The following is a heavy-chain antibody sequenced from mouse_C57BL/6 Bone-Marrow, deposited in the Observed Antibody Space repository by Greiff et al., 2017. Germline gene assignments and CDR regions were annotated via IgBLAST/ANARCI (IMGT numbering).Heavy chain of an antibody. Sequence: VQLQQSGPELVKPGASVKISCKASGYSFTDYNMNWVQQRPGPRLACIAVSNHHYGHTSYNQPSEGKATLTVDPSSSTAYMQLNSLTSEDSAVYYCACITTDYWGQGTTLTVSA. J-gene: IGHJ2*01. D-gene: IGHD2-4*01. CDR3: ACITTDY. V-gene: IGHV1-39*01. CDR1: GYSFTDYN. CDR2: SNHHYGHT.